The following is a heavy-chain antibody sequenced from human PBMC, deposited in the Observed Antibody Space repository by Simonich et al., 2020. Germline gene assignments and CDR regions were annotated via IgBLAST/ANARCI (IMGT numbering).Heavy chain of an antibody. CDR3: ARHKFWGEVVTAIPGYWYFDL. V-gene: IGHV4-59*08. Sequence: QVQLQESGPGLVKPSETLSLTCTVSGGSISSYYWSWIRQPPGKGLEWIGYIYYSGSTNYNPSPKSRVTISVDTSKNQFSLKLSSVTAADTAVYYCARHKFWGEVVTAIPGYWYFDLWGRGTLVTVSS. J-gene: IGHJ2*01. D-gene: IGHD2-21*02. CDR2: IYYSGST. CDR1: GGSISSYY.